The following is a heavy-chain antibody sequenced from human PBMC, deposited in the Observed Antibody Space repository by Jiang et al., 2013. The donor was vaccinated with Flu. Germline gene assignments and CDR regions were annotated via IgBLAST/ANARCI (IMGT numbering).Heavy chain of an antibody. CDR1: GYSFTSYW. CDR2: IDPSDSYT. D-gene: IGHD2-2*01. Sequence: GAEVKKPGESLKISCKGSGYSFTSYWISWVRQMPGKGLEWMGRIDPSDSYTNYSPSFQGHVTISADKSISTAYLQWSSLKASDTAMYYCARGYCSSTSCHYYYYYGMDVWGKGTTVTVSS. CDR3: ARGYCSSTSCHYYYYYGMDV. J-gene: IGHJ6*04. V-gene: IGHV5-10-1*01.